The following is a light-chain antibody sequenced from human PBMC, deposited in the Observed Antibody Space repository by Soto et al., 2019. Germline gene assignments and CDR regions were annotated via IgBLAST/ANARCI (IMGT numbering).Light chain of an antibody. J-gene: IGLJ1*01. Sequence: QSVLTQPPSVSGAPGQRVTISCTGSSSNIGAGHDVHWYQQLPGSAPKLLIYGSRNRPSGVPDRISGSRSGTSASLAITGLQAEDEADYYCQSYDSSLSAHYVFGTGTKVTVL. CDR1: SSNIGAGHD. V-gene: IGLV1-40*01. CDR3: QSYDSSLSAHYV. CDR2: GSR.